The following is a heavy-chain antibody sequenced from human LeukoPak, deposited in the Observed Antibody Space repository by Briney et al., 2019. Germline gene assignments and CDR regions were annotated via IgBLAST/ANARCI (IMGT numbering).Heavy chain of an antibody. CDR3: ARAPPRGDGYNLY. D-gene: IGHD5-24*01. Sequence: SSVKVSCKASGGTFSSYAISWVRQAPGQGLEWMGRIIPIFGIANYARKFQGRVTITADKSTSTAYMELSSLRSEDTAVYYCARAPPRGDGYNLYWGQGTLVTVSS. CDR2: IIPIFGIA. CDR1: GGTFSSYA. V-gene: IGHV1-69*04. J-gene: IGHJ4*02.